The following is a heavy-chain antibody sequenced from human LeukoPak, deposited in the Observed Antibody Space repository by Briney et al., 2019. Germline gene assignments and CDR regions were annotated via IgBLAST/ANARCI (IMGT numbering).Heavy chain of an antibody. CDR1: GGSISTSNYF. CDR2: FYYSGST. V-gene: IGHV4-39*01. D-gene: IGHD1-26*01. J-gene: IGHJ4*02. Sequence: SETLSLTCTVSGGSISTSNYFWGWIRQPPGKGLEWIGSFYYSGSTYYNPSLKSRVAISVDTSKNQFSLNLNSVTAADTAMYYCARQVGSYGDYWGQGTLVTVSS. CDR3: ARQVGSYGDY.